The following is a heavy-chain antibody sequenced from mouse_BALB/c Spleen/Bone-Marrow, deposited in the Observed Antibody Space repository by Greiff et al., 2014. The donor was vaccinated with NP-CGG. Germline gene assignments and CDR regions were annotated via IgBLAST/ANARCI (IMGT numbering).Heavy chain of an antibody. CDR2: INSNGGTT. CDR1: GFTFSNYG. J-gene: IGHJ3*01. CDR3: ARGLYYVAYGPGFAY. V-gene: IGHV5-6-3*01. Sequence: EVQLQQSGGGLAQPGGSLKLSCAASGFTFSNYGMSWVRQTPDKRLDLVATINSNGGTTYYPDSVKGRFTISRDNAKNTLYLRMSSLKSEDTAMYFCARGLYYVAYGPGFAYWGQGTLVSVSA. D-gene: IGHD2-13*01.